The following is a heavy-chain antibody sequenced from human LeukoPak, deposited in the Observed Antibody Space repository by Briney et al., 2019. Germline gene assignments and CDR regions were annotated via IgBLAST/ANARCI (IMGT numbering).Heavy chain of an antibody. J-gene: IGHJ4*02. CDR3: ACSSSWYLFDY. Sequence: GGSLRLSCAASGFTFSSYAMSWVRQAPGKGLEWVTFIRFDGSYIEYADSVKGRFTISRDNSKNTLYLQMNSLRVEDTAVYYCACSSSWYLFDYWGQGTLVSVSS. V-gene: IGHV3-30*02. D-gene: IGHD6-13*01. CDR1: GFTFSSYA. CDR2: IRFDGSYI.